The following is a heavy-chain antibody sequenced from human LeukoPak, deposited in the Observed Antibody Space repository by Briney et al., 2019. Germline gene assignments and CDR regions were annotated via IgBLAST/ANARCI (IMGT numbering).Heavy chain of an antibody. CDR2: IYPGDSDT. V-gene: IGHV5-51*01. CDR1: GYNFTNYW. CDR3: ARQTCDGCYYDY. J-gene: IGHJ4*02. Sequence: GESLKISCQGSGYNFTNYWIAWVRQMPGKGLEWMGIIYPGDSDTRYSPSFRGQVTISADKSISTAYLQWSSLKASDTAMYYCARQTCDGCYYDYWGQGTLVTVSS. D-gene: IGHD2-21*01.